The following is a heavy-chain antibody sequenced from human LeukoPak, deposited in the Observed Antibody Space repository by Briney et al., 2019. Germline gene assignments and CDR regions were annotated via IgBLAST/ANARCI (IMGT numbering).Heavy chain of an antibody. J-gene: IGHJ4*02. V-gene: IGHV3-48*04. D-gene: IGHD1-1*01. CDR2: ITNSGNSK. CDR1: EFTFSSYS. Sequence: GGSLRLSCAASEFTFSSYSMNWVRQAPGKGLEWVSYITNSGNSKSYADSVKGRFTISRDNAKNSLYLQMNSLRAEDTAVYYCAREELDCFDYWGQGTLVTVSS. CDR3: AREELDCFDY.